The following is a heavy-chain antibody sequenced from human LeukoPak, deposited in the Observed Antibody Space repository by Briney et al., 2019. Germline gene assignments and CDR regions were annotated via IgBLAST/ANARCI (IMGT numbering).Heavy chain of an antibody. CDR1: GGSISGYY. V-gene: IGHV4-59*01. D-gene: IGHD1-26*01. J-gene: IGHJ4*02. CDR2: IFYSGST. Sequence: KPSETLSLTCTVSGGSISGYYWSWIRQPPGKGLEWIGYIFYSGSTNYNPSLKSRVTISVDTSKNQFSLKLSSVTAADTAVCYCARGEWDLLFDYWGQGTLVTVSS. CDR3: ARGEWDLLFDY.